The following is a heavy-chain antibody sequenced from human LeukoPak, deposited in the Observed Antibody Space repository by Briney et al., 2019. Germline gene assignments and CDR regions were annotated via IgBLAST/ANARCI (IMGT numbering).Heavy chain of an antibody. CDR1: GGTFSSYA. D-gene: IGHD3-22*01. Sequence: SVKVSCKASGGTFSSYAISWERQAPGQGLEWMGGIIPIFGTANYAQKFQGRVTITADESTSTAYMELSSLRSEDTAVYYCASGRYYDSSGYYWAFDIWGQGTMVTVSS. CDR2: IIPIFGTA. V-gene: IGHV1-69*01. CDR3: ASGRYYDSSGYYWAFDI. J-gene: IGHJ3*02.